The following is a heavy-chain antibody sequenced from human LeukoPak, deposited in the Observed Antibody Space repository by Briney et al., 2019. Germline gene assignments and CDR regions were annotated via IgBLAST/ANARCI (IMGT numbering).Heavy chain of an antibody. CDR1: GYSFNTFM. CDR3: VRHNTGADY. V-gene: IGHV5-51*01. CDR2: VYPLDSET. D-gene: IGHD1-14*01. J-gene: IGHJ4*02. Sequence: GESLKISCQTSGYSFNTFMIAWVRQAPGRGLEWMGLVYPLDSETRYGPSFQGQVTISADKSTSSAFLQWDSLKASDIAMYYCVRHNTGADYWGQGTLVSVSS.